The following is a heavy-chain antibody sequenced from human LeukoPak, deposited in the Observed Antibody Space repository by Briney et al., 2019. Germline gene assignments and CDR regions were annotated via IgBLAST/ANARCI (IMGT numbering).Heavy chain of an antibody. Sequence: SQTLSLTCAISGDSVSSNSATWHWTRPSPSRGLEWLARTYYRSKWYNDYAVVVKIRITSNPNTSKNQFSVQVDSVTPGDTAVYYCARVGRGDSYFDYWGQGILVTVSS. CDR3: ARVGRGDSYFDY. D-gene: IGHD2-21*02. CDR2: TYYRSKWYN. V-gene: IGHV6-1*01. CDR1: GDSVSSNSAT. J-gene: IGHJ4*02.